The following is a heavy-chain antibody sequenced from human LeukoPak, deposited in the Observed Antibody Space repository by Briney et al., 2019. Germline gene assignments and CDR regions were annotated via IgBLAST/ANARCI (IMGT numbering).Heavy chain of an antibody. D-gene: IGHD6-19*01. CDR3: ARVYSSGWYGNAYNWFDP. V-gene: IGHV3-20*01. CDR1: GFTFDDYG. J-gene: IGHJ5*02. Sequence: LPGGSLRLSCAASGFTFDDYGMSWVRQAPGKGLEWVSGINWNGGSTGYADSVKGRFTISRDNAKNSLYLQMNSLRAEDTALHHCARVYSSGWYGNAYNWFDPWGQGTLVTVSS. CDR2: INWNGGST.